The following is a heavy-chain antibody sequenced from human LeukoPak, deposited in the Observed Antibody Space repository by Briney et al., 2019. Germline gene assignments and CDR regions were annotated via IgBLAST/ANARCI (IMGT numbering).Heavy chain of an antibody. D-gene: IGHD3-3*01. V-gene: IGHV3-23*01. J-gene: IGHJ4*02. CDR1: GFTFDEYG. Sequence: GGSLRLSCAASGFTFDEYGMSWVRQAPGKGLEWVSAISGSGGSTYYADSVKGRFTISRDNSKNTLYLQMNSLRAEDTAVYYCAKAQNLEWLLPNYYFDYWGQGTLVTVSS. CDR2: ISGSGGST. CDR3: AKAQNLEWLLPNYYFDY.